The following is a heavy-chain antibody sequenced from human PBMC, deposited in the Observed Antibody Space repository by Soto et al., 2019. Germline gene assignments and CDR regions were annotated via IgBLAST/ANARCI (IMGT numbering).Heavy chain of an antibody. Sequence: EVQLVESGGGLVQPGGSLRLSCAASGFTFSSYEMNWVRQAPGKGLEWVSYISSSGSTIYYADSVKGRFTISRDNAKNSLYLQMNSLRAEDTAVYYCARDGTVVARFDAFDIWGQGTRSPSLQ. CDR2: ISSSGSTI. CDR3: ARDGTVVARFDAFDI. J-gene: IGHJ3*02. D-gene: IGHD2-15*01. CDR1: GFTFSSYE. V-gene: IGHV3-48*03.